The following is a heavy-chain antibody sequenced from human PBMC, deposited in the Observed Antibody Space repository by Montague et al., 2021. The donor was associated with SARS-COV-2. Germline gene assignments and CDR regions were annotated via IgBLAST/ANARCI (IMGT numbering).Heavy chain of an antibody. CDR1: GFSLSTSGVG. Sequence: PALVKPTQTLTLTCTFSGFSLSTSGVGVAWIRQPPGKALEWLAIIYWDDDRRYSPSLESGLTITKDTPKNQVVLTMTDMDPGDTATYYCVYSTKPRRSGSCYRSRCLHFGSLGQGALVSVSS. CDR2: IYWDDDR. D-gene: IGHD2-8*01. CDR3: VYSTKPRRSGSCYRSRCLHFGS. J-gene: IGHJ4*02. V-gene: IGHV2-5*02.